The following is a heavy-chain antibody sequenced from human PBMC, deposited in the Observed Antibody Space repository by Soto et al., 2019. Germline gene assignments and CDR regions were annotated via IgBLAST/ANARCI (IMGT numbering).Heavy chain of an antibody. J-gene: IGHJ6*03. Sequence: GGSLRLSCAASGFTVSSNYMSWVRQAPGKGLEWVSVIYSGGSTYYADSVKGRFTISRDNSKNTLYLQMNSLRAEDTAVYYCARVLYSYYYYMDVWGKGTTVTVSS. CDR1: GFTVSSNY. D-gene: IGHD2-8*01. V-gene: IGHV3-66*01. CDR3: ARVLYSYYYYMDV. CDR2: IYSGGST.